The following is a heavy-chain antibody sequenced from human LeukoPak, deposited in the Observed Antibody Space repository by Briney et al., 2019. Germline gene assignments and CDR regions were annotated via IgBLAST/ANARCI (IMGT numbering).Heavy chain of an antibody. CDR2: INPSGGST. CDR3: ARGFPRIAVAGITSYYMDV. J-gene: IGHJ6*03. D-gene: IGHD6-19*01. V-gene: IGHV1-46*01. Sequence: ASVKVSCKASGYTFTSYYMHWVRQAPGQGLEWMGIINPSGGSTSYAQKFQGRVTMTRDTSTSTVYMELSSLRSDDTAVYYCARGFPRIAVAGITSYYMDVWGKGTPVTVSS. CDR1: GYTFTSYY.